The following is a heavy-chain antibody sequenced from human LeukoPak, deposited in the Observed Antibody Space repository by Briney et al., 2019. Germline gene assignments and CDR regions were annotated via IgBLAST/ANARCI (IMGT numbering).Heavy chain of an antibody. J-gene: IGHJ4*02. CDR1: GYSFITYW. V-gene: IGHV5-51*01. D-gene: IGHD5-12*01. Sequence: GESLKISCKASGYSFITYWIGWVRQMPGKGPEWMGIISPGDSETRYSPSFQGQVTNSADKSINTAYLQWSSLKASDTAMYYCARQRAYSGYDNFDYWGQGTLVTVSS. CDR3: ARQRAYSGYDNFDY. CDR2: ISPGDSET.